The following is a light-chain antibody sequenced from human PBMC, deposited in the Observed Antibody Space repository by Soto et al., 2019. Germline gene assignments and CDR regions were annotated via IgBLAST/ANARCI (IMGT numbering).Light chain of an antibody. CDR1: SSDVGGYNY. CDR2: DVS. V-gene: IGLV2-14*01. CDR3: SSYTSSSTHYV. Sequence: QSVLTQPASVSGSPGQSITISCTGTSSDVGGYNYVSWYQQHPGKAPKLMIYDVSNRPSGVSNRFSGSKSGNTASLTISGLQAEDEADYYCSSYTSSSTHYVFGTGTNVTAL. J-gene: IGLJ1*01.